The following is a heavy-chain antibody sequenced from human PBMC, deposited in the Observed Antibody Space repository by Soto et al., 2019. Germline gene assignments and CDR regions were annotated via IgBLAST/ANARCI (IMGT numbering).Heavy chain of an antibody. Sequence: PGGSLRLSCAASGFTFSSYGMHWVRQAPGKGLEWVAVISYDGSNKYYADSVKGRFTISRDNSKNTLYLQMNSLRAEDTAVYYCAMGPLRFLEWLPIPPLASGMDVWGQGTTVTVSS. V-gene: IGHV3-30*03. D-gene: IGHD3-3*01. CDR2: ISYDGSNK. J-gene: IGHJ6*02. CDR3: AMGPLRFLEWLPIPPLASGMDV. CDR1: GFTFSSYG.